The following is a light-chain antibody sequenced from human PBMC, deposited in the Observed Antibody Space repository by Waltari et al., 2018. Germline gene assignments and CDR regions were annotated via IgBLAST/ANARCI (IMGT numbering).Light chain of an antibody. V-gene: IGLV7-46*01. J-gene: IGLJ2*01. Sequence: QAVVTQEPSLTVSPGGTVTLTCGSSTGAVTSGHYPYWFQQKPGQAPRTLIYDTRNKHAWTPARVSGSLRGGKAALTLAGAQPEDEAEYYCLLSYSGARVFGGGTKLTVL. CDR3: LLSYSGARV. CDR2: DTR. CDR1: TGAVTSGHY.